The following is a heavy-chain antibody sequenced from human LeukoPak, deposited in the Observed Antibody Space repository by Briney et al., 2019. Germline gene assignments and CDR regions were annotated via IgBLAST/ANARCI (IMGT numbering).Heavy chain of an antibody. V-gene: IGHV3-48*03. D-gene: IGHD6-6*01. CDR2: ISSSGSTI. J-gene: IGHJ4*02. CDR3: ARVLAARLSAY. CDR1: GFTFSSYE. Sequence: GVSLRLSCAASGFTFSSYEMNWDRQAPGKGLEGVSYISSSGSTIYYADSVRGPFTISSDNAKNSVYLQMNSLRAEDKDVYYCARVLAARLSAYWREGTLVSVRS.